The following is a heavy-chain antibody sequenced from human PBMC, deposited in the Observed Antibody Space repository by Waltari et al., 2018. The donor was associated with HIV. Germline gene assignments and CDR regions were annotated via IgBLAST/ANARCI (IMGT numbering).Heavy chain of an antibody. Sequence: QVQLVQSGAEVKKPGASVTVSCKASGYTFTAYYMHWVRQAPGQGFEGVGRINQNSGGTNYAQKYQGKVTMTRDTSISTAYMELSRLRSDDTAVYYCARDYDYSSSSGVDYWGQGTLVTVSS. D-gene: IGHD6-6*01. CDR1: GYTFTAYY. J-gene: IGHJ4*02. CDR2: INQNSGGT. CDR3: ARDYDYSSSSGVDY. V-gene: IGHV1-2*06.